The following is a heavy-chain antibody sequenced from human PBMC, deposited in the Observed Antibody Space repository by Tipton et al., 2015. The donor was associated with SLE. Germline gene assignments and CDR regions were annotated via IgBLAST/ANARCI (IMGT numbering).Heavy chain of an antibody. CDR1: GFTFDDYG. CDR3: AKDSSSWFDAFDI. CDR2: INWNGGST. V-gene: IGHV3-20*04. D-gene: IGHD6-13*01. Sequence: SLRLSCAASGFTFDDYGMSWVRQAPGKGLEWVSGINWNGGSTGYADSVKGRFTISRDNAKNSLYLQMNSLRAEDMALYYCAKDSSSWFDAFDIWGQGTMVTVSS. J-gene: IGHJ3*02.